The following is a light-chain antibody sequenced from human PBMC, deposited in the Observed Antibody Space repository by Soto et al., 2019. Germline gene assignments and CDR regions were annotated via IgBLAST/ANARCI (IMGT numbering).Light chain of an antibody. Sequence: DIQITQSPSTLYGSVGDRVSITCRASQTISSWLAWYQQKPGKAPKLLIYKASSLESGVPSRFSGSGSGTDFNLTISGLQTEDFAAYYCQQLRSYPSTFGGGTKVDIK. J-gene: IGKJ4*01. V-gene: IGKV1-5*03. CDR2: KAS. CDR1: QTISSW. CDR3: QQLRSYPST.